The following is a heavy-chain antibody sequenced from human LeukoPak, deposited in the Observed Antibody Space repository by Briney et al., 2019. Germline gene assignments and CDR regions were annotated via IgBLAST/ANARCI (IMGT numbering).Heavy chain of an antibody. CDR2: LYSSGRT. CDR3: VRDSHYYDTTDPKYRLDY. J-gene: IGHJ4*01. Sequence: GGSLRLSCAASELSVSSNYMSWIRQAPGKGLEWVAILYSSGRTEYADSVKGRSTISRDNAKNSLYLEIHSLRVEDTGVYYCVRDSHYYDTTDPKYRLDYWGQGTLVSVSS. CDR1: ELSVSSNY. D-gene: IGHD3-22*01. V-gene: IGHV3-66*01.